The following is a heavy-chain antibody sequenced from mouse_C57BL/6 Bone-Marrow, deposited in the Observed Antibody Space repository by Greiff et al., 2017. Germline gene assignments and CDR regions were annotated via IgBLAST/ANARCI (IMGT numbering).Heavy chain of an antibody. V-gene: IGHV1-64*01. D-gene: IGHD2-1*01. J-gene: IGHJ2*01. CDR2: IHPNSGST. Sequence: QVQLQQPGAELVKPGASVKLSCKASGYTFTSYWMHWVKQRPGQGLEWIGIIHPNSGSTNYNEKFKSKATLTVDKSSSTAYMQLSSLTSEDSAVYYCARKKYGNSYYFDYWGQGTTLTVSS. CDR3: ARKKYGNSYYFDY. CDR1: GYTFTSYW.